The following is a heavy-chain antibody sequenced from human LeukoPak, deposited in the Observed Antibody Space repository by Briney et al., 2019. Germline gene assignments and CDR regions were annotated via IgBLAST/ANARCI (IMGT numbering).Heavy chain of an antibody. V-gene: IGHV1-18*01. CDR1: GYTFTSYG. CDR2: ISAYNGNT. J-gene: IGHJ5*02. Sequence: ASVKVSCKASGYTFTSYGISWVRQAPGQGLEWMGWISAYNGNTNYAQKLQGRVTMTTDTSTSTAYMELRSLRSDDTAVYYCARQLTYYYDSSGYNWFDPWGQGALVTVSS. CDR3: ARQLTYYYDSSGYNWFDP. D-gene: IGHD3-22*01.